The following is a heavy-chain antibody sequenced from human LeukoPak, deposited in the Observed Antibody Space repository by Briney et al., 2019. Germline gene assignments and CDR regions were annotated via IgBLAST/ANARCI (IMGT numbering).Heavy chain of an antibody. D-gene: IGHD2-21*02. J-gene: IGHJ4*02. CDR3: SRGKIMGDDFDY. CDR2: IKSDGSNT. V-gene: IGHV3-74*01. CDR1: GFTLSSYW. Sequence: GGSLRLSCAASGFTLSSYWMFWVRQAPGTGLEWFSRIKSDGSNTIYAESVNGRFTISRDNAKNMLYLQMNSLRAEDTAVYYCSRGKIMGDDFDYWGQGTLVTVSS.